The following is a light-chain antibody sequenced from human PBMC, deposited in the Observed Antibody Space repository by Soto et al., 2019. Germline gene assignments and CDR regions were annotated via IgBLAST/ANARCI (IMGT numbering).Light chain of an antibody. CDR2: EVS. CDR3: SSYSSSSTYV. V-gene: IGLV2-14*01. Sequence: LTQPASVSGSPGQSITISCTGTSSDIGGYNYVSWSQQHPGKAPKLLIFEVSNRPSGVSSRFSGSKSGNTASLTISGLQAEDEADYYCSSYSSSSTYVFGTGTKVTVL. J-gene: IGLJ1*01. CDR1: SSDIGGYNY.